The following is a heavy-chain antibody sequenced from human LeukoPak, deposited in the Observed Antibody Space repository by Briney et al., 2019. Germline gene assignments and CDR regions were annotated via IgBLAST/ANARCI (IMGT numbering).Heavy chain of an antibody. V-gene: IGHV3-23*01. J-gene: IGHJ4*02. D-gene: IGHD3-9*01. CDR2: ISGSGGST. Sequence: GGSLRLSCAASGFTFSSYAMSWVRQAPGKGLEWVSAISGSGGSTYYADSVKGRFTISRDNSKNTLYLQMNSLRAEDTAVYYCVRFNYDILTGPFDYWGQGTLVTVSS. CDR3: VRFNYDILTGPFDY. CDR1: GFTFSSYA.